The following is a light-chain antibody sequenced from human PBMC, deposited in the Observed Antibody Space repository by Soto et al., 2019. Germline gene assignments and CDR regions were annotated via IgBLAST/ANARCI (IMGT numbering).Light chain of an antibody. Sequence: DIQMTQSPSSLSASLGDSVTITCVASQRIGPYVNWYQQKPGKPPKLLISAATNLADGVPSRFGGSGSGTDFTLSVSSLQPEDFATYYCQQSYSLPVWTFGQGTKVDIK. CDR2: AAT. J-gene: IGKJ1*01. V-gene: IGKV1-39*01. CDR3: QQSYSLPVWT. CDR1: QRIGPY.